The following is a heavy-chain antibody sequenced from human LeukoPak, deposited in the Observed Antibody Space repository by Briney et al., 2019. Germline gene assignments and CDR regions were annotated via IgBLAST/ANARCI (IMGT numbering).Heavy chain of an antibody. CDR2: IKQDGSEK. V-gene: IGHV3-7*01. CDR3: ARDVFDF. CDR1: GFTFSSYW. Sequence: GGSLRLSCAASGFTFSSYWMGWVRQAPGKGLEWVANIKQDGSEKYYVNSVKGRFTISRDNAKNSLYLQMDRLRAEDTAIYYCARDVFDFWGQGILVTVSS. J-gene: IGHJ4*02.